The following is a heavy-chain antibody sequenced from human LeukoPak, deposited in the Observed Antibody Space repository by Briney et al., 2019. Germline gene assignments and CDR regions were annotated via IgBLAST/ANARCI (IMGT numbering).Heavy chain of an antibody. CDR3: ARDSHRITIFGVVIGAFDI. Sequence: SETLSLTCTVSGGSISSGDYYWSWIRQPPGKGLDWIGYIYYSGSTYYNPSLKSRVPISVDTSKNQFSLKLSSVTAADTAVYYCARDSHRITIFGVVIGAFDIWGQGTMVTVSS. D-gene: IGHD3-3*01. CDR1: GGSISSGDYY. V-gene: IGHV4-30-4*08. J-gene: IGHJ3*02. CDR2: IYYSGST.